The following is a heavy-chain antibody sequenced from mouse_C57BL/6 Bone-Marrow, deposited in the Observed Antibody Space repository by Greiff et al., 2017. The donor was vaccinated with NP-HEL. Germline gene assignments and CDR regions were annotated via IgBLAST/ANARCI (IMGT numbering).Heavy chain of an antibody. Sequence: EVMLVESGGGLVQPGGSLSLSCAASGFTFTDYYMSWVRQPPGKALEWLGFIRNKANGYTKEYSASVKGRFTISRDNSQSILYLQMNALRAEDSATYYCARLYYYGSSYVGGAMDYWGQGTSVTVSS. CDR3: ARLYYYGSSYVGGAMDY. D-gene: IGHD1-1*01. V-gene: IGHV7-3*01. CDR1: GFTFTDYY. CDR2: IRNKANGYTK. J-gene: IGHJ4*01.